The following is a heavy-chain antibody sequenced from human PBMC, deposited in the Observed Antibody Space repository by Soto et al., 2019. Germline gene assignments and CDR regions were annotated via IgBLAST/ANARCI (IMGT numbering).Heavy chain of an antibody. V-gene: IGHV5-10-1*01. Sequence: ESLKISWQRSGHRFTRYSIISVRQRAGKCLDCMGRIDPSDSYTNYSPSVQGRVTISADQSISTAYLQWSSLKASDTAMYYCARWYSDYYYYYGMVVWGQGTTVTVSS. D-gene: IGHD1-1*01. J-gene: IGHJ6*02. CDR3: ARWYSDYYYYYGMVV. CDR1: GHRFTRYS. CDR2: IDPSDSYT.